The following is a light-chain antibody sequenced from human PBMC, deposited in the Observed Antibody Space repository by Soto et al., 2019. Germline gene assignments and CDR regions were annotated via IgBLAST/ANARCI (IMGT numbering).Light chain of an antibody. CDR2: HVT. CDR1: SSDIGHYDY. CDR3: CSPTTSHTYV. V-gene: IGLV2-14*03. J-gene: IGLJ1*01. Sequence: HSALTQPASVSGSPGQSITISCTGTSSDIGHYDYVSWYQQHPGKAPKLMIYHVTYRPSGVSNRYSGSKSGNSASLTISGLQADDEADYYCCSPTTSHTYVFGSGTKVTVL.